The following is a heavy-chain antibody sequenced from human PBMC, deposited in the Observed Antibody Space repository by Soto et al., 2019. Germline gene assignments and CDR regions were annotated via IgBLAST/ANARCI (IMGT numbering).Heavy chain of an antibody. CDR2: IDSDGSST. Sequence: PGGSLRLSCAASGFTFGSYWMNWVRQAPGKGLVWVSRIDSDGSSTTYADSVKGRFTTSRDNAKNTLYLQMSSLRVEDTAVYYCARGRPYGMDVWGQGAQVTVSS. V-gene: IGHV3-74*01. CDR3: ARGRPYGMDV. CDR1: GFTFGSYW. J-gene: IGHJ6*02.